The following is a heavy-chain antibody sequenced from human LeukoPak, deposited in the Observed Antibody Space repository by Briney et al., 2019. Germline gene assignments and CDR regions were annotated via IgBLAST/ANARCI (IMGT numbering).Heavy chain of an antibody. CDR3: AKDRTLDYDILTGPFDY. Sequence: GGSLRLSCAASGFTFSSYAMSWVRRAPGKGLEWVSAISGSGGSTYYADSVKGRFTISRDNSKNTLYLQMNSLRAEDTAVYYCAKDRTLDYDILTGPFDYWGQGTLVTVSS. CDR1: GFTFSSYA. CDR2: ISGSGGST. J-gene: IGHJ4*02. V-gene: IGHV3-23*01. D-gene: IGHD3-9*01.